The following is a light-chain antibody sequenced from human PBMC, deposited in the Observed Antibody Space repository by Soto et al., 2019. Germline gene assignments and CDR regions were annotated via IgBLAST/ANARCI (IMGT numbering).Light chain of an antibody. CDR2: GTS. J-gene: IGKJ1*01. Sequence: EIVLTQSPGTLSLSPGERATLPCRASQSVSSNFLAWYQQKPGQAPRLLIYGTSSRATGIPDRFSGSGSGTDFTLTIIRLEPEDCAVYYCQQYGSSPRTFGPGTKVEIK. CDR1: QSVSSNF. CDR3: QQYGSSPRT. V-gene: IGKV3-20*01.